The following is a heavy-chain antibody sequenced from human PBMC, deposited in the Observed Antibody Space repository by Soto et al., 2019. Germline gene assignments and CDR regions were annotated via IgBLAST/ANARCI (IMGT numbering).Heavy chain of an antibody. CDR3: ARTSIAVAGTNFDY. J-gene: IGHJ4*02. D-gene: IGHD6-19*01. Sequence: PGGSLRLSCAASGFIFSTYAFHWVRQAPGKGLEWVAFIWYDESNKYYADSVKGRFTISRDNSKNTLYLQMNSLRAEDTAVYYCARTSIAVAGTNFDYWGQGTLVTVSS. CDR1: GFIFSTYA. V-gene: IGHV3-33*08. CDR2: IWYDESNK.